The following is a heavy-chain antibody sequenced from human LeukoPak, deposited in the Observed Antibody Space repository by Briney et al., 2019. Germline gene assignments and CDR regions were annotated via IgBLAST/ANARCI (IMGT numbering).Heavy chain of an antibody. CDR3: ARDEVRDGYNFPFDY. CDR2: ISNDGSNK. CDR1: GYTFSWCA. D-gene: IGHD5-24*01. V-gene: IGHV3-30*04. J-gene: IGHJ4*02. Sequence: SCKASGYTFSWCAIHWVRQAPGKGLEWVAGISNDGSNKYYADSVKGRFTISRDNSKNTLYLDMNSLRAEDTAVYYCARDEVRDGYNFPFDYWGQGTLVTVSS.